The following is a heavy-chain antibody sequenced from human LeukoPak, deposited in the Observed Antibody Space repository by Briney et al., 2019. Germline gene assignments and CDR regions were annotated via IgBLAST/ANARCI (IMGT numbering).Heavy chain of an antibody. D-gene: IGHD2-8*02. CDR2: INPTGTGT. CDR1: GYTFSNYY. Sequence: GASVKVSCKASGYTFSNYYMHWVRQAPGQGLEWMGLINPTGTGTNYAQKFRGRVTLTRDTPTTTVYMELSSLRSEDSAVYYCAREESGGYFDYWGQGTLVTVSS. V-gene: IGHV1-46*01. CDR3: AREESGGYFDY. J-gene: IGHJ4*02.